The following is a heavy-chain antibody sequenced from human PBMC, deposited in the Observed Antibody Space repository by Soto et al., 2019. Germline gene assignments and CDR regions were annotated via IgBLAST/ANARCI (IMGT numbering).Heavy chain of an antibody. CDR3: ARDPQYSTSPQLFDY. CDR2: ISTYNGNT. V-gene: IGHV1-18*01. J-gene: IGHJ4*02. D-gene: IGHD6-6*01. Sequence: QVQLLQSGAEVKKPGASVRVSCKASGYSFTRFGISWVRQAPGQGLEWVGRISTYNGNTKYAQKLEGRVTVSTDTSTRTAYMELRSLRSDDTAVYYCARDPQYSTSPQLFDYWGQGTLLTVSS. CDR1: GYSFTRFG.